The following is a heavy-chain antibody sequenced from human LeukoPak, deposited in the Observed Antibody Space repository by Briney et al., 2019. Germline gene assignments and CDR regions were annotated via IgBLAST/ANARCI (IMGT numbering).Heavy chain of an antibody. CDR3: ARIRISHDYVWGSYRYPYYFDY. D-gene: IGHD3-16*02. Sequence: SGPTLVKPTQPLTLTCTFSGFSLSTSGMCVSWIRQPPGKALEWLARIDWDDDKYYSTSLKTRLTISKDTSKNQVVLTMTNMDPVDTATYYCARIRISHDYVWGSYRYPYYFDYWGQGTLVTVSS. CDR2: IDWDDDK. V-gene: IGHV2-70*11. CDR1: GFSLSTSGMC. J-gene: IGHJ4*02.